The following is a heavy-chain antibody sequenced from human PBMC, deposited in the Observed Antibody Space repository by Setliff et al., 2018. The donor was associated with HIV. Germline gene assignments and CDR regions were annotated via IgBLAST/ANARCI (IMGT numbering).Heavy chain of an antibody. CDR3: TRGVAATVGVNYFDY. CDR1: GFTFGDYG. Sequence: GGSLRLSCTASGFTFGDYGMSWVRQAPGKGLEWVSFIRRKDFGGTTEYAASVKGRFTISRDDSKSIAYLQMNSLKTEDTAVYYCTRGVAATVGVNYFDYWGQGTLVTVSS. V-gene: IGHV3-49*04. CDR2: IRRKDFGGTT. D-gene: IGHD2-15*01. J-gene: IGHJ4*02.